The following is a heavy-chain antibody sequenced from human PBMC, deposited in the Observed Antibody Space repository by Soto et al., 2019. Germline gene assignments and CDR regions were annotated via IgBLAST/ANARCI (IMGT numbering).Heavy chain of an antibody. CDR3: TSGIAAAGMAWTLGFDY. CDR2: IRSKANSYAT. V-gene: IGHV3-73*01. D-gene: IGHD6-13*01. CDR1: GFTFSGSA. J-gene: IGHJ4*02. Sequence: PGGSLRLSCAASGFTFSGSAMHWVRQASGKGLEWVGRIRSKANSYATAYAASVKGRFTISRDDSKNTAYLQMNSLKTEDTAVYYCTSGIAAAGMAWTLGFDYWGQGTLVTVSS.